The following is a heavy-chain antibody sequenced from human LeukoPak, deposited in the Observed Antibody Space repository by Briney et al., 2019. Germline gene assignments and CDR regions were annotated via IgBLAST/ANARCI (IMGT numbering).Heavy chain of an antibody. J-gene: IGHJ4*02. Sequence: GGSLRLSCGVSGFTFSSSWMSWVRQAPGKGLEWVANIKQDGSEKYYVDSVKGRFTISRDNAKNSLFLQMNSLRAEDTAVYYCARDGPPLLWFGEGYFDYWGQGTLVTVSS. CDR1: GFTFSSSW. CDR3: ARDGPPLLWFGEGYFDY. CDR2: IKQDGSEK. D-gene: IGHD3-10*01. V-gene: IGHV3-7*01.